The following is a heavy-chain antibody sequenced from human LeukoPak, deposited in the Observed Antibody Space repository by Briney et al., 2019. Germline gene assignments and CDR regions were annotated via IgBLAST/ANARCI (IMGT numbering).Heavy chain of an antibody. CDR2: IFGGDST. CDR1: GFTVSSTY. CDR3: ASPGIWSPFDY. J-gene: IGHJ4*02. D-gene: IGHD3-16*01. V-gene: IGHV3-66*01. Sequence: GGSLRLPCAASGFTVSSTYMSWVRQAPGKGLEWVSVIFGGDSTYYADSVKGRFNISTNNSKNTLHLQMNSLRVEDTAVYYCASPGIWSPFDYWGRGTLVTVSS.